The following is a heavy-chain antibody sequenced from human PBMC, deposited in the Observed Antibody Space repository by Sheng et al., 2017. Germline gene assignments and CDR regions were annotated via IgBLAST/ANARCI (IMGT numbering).Heavy chain of an antibody. V-gene: IGHV3-74*01. J-gene: IGHJ4*02. CDR1: GFTFSSYW. D-gene: IGHD3-10*01. Sequence: EVQLVESGGGLVQPGGSLRLSCADSGFTFSSYWMHWVRQPPGKGLVWVSRINEDGRITTYADSVKGRFTISRDNAKNTLYLQMNSLRAEDTAVYYCTRDTYGERDYWGQGTLVTVS. CDR2: INEDGRIT. CDR3: TRDTYGERDY.